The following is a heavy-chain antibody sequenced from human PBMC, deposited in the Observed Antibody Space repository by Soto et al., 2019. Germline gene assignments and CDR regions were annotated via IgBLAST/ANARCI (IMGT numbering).Heavy chain of an antibody. CDR3: AKIFSGSGSSNLYYYGMDV. V-gene: IGHV3-23*01. CDR2: ISGSGGST. Sequence: GGSLRLSCAASGFTFSSYAMSWVRQAPGKGLEWVSAISGSGGSTYYADSVKGRFTISRDNSKNTLYLQMNSLRAEDTAVYYCAKIFSGSGSSNLYYYGMDVWGQGTTVTVSS. J-gene: IGHJ6*02. CDR1: GFTFSSYA. D-gene: IGHD3-22*01.